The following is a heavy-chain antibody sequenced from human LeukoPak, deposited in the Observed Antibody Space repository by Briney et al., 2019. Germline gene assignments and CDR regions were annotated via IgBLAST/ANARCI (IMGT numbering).Heavy chain of an antibody. Sequence: PGGSLSLSCAVSGYTFSTYSMNWVRQAPGKGLEWVSFISSGSSYIYYADSVKGRFTISRDNAKNSLYLQMNSLGADDTAVYFCARSFYDGSGYANFDYWGQGALVTVSS. CDR3: ARSFYDGSGYANFDY. V-gene: IGHV3-21*06. CDR2: ISSGSSYI. D-gene: IGHD3-22*01. J-gene: IGHJ4*02. CDR1: GYTFSTYS.